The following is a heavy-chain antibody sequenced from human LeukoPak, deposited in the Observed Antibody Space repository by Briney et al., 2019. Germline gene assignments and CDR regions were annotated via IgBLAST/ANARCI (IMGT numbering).Heavy chain of an antibody. V-gene: IGHV3-7*01. Sequence: GGPLRLSCEVSGFTSSTAWLTWVRQAPGKGLEWVADMRQDGSDKYYVDSVKGRFTISRDNAKNSLYLQMNSLRAEDTAVYYCARLSRFLVGPYMDVWGKGTTVTVSS. CDR3: ARLSRFLVGPYMDV. CDR1: GFTSSTAW. CDR2: MRQDGSDK. J-gene: IGHJ6*03. D-gene: IGHD2-2*01.